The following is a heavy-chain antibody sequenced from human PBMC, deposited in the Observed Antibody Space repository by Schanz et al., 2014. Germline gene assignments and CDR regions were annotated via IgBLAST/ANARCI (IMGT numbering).Heavy chain of an antibody. CDR1: GFAFNNYG. V-gene: IGHV3-33*01. CDR3: ARGGSSGYDFSIYYMDV. Sequence: QVQLAESGGGVVQPGRSLRLSCAASGFAFNNYGMHWVRQAPGKGLEWVAIIWYDGNNKKYADSVKGRFTISRDNFKNTLCLQMNSLRAEDTAAYYCARGGSSGYDFSIYYMDVCGKGTTVTVSS. D-gene: IGHD5-12*01. CDR2: IWYDGNNK. J-gene: IGHJ6*03.